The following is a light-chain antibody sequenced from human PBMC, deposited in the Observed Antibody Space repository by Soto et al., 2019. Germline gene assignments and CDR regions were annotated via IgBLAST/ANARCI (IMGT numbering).Light chain of an antibody. V-gene: IGKV1-39*01. J-gene: IGKJ5*01. Sequence: DIQMTQSPSSLSASVGDRVTMTCRASQTISASLNWFQQRPGKAPNLLIYASSSLQSGVPPRFSGSGSGTDFTLTISSLQPEDFATYYCQQTYSIPITFGQGTRLDIK. CDR3: QQTYSIPIT. CDR1: QTISAS. CDR2: ASS.